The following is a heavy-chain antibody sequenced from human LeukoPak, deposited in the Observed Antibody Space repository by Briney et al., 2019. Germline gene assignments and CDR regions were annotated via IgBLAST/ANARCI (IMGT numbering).Heavy chain of an antibody. J-gene: IGHJ4*02. CDR1: GFSFSSYW. CDR2: IKQDGSEK. D-gene: IGHD3-22*01. V-gene: IGHV3-7*01. CDR3: ARDRYDSSGYLSPFDY. Sequence: GGSLRLSYAASGFSFSSYWMSWVRQAPGKGLEGVANIKQDGSEKYCVDSVKGRFTISRDNAKNALYLQMNSLRAEDTAVYYCARDRYDSSGYLSPFDYWGQGTLVTVSS.